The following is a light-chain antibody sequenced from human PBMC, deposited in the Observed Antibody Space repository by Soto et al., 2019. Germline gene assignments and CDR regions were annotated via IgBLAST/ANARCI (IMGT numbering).Light chain of an antibody. CDR2: DAS. CDR1: QSVSSN. CDR3: QHYNSYSEA. V-gene: IGKV3D-15*01. J-gene: IGKJ1*01. Sequence: EIVMTQSPATLSVSPGESATLSCRASQSVSSNLAWHQQKPGQAPRILMYDASNRATGIPDRFSGSGSGTDFTLTISSLQPDDFATYYCQHYNSYSEAFGQGTKVDIK.